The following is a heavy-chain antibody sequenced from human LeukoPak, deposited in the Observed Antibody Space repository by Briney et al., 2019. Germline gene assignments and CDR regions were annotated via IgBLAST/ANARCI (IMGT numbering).Heavy chain of an antibody. CDR1: GGSISSRSYY. CDR3: ARLYCSGGNCYGAFDI. V-gene: IGHV4-39*01. D-gene: IGHD2-15*01. J-gene: IGHJ3*02. CDR2: IHYSGST. Sequence: SETLSLTCTVSGGSISSRSYYWGWIRQPPGKGLEWIGSIHYSGSTYYNPSLKSRLTISVDTSKNQFSLKLSSVTAADTAVYYCARLYCSGGNCYGAFDIWAKGQWSPSLQ.